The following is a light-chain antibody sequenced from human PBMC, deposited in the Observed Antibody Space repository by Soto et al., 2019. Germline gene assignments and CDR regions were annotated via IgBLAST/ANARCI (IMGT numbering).Light chain of an antibody. Sequence: DVVLTQSPDALAVSLCERASIICKASQSVLYSSNNMNYLAWYQQKAGQPPKLLIYWASTRESGVPDRFGGSGSGTEFTLTINSLQAEDVAVYYCQQYYSTPWTFGQAPSWIS. CDR3: QQYYSTPWT. J-gene: IGKJ1*01. V-gene: IGKV4-1*01. CDR1: QSVLYSSNNMNY. CDR2: WAS.